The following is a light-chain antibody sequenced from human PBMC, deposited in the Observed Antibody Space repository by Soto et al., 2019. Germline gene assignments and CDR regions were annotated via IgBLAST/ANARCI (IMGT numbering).Light chain of an antibody. CDR3: CSYGGSRAV. Sequence: QSALTQPASVSGSPGQSITISCTGTSSDVGSHNLVSWYQQHPGQAPTLLIYEVSKRPLGVSTRCSASKSGNTASLTISGLQAEDEADYYCCSYGGSRAVFGGGTQLTGL. V-gene: IGLV2-23*02. CDR2: EVS. CDR1: SSDVGSHNL. J-gene: IGLJ7*01.